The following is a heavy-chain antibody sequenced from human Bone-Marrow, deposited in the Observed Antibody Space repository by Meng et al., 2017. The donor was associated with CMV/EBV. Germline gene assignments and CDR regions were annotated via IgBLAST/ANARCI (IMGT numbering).Heavy chain of an antibody. CDR3: AREPDCATTTCFETGY. CDR1: GFTVSSNE. J-gene: IGHJ4*02. D-gene: IGHD1-26*01. CDR2: ISSGSSYI. Sequence: GESLKISCAASGFTVSSNEMSWVRQAPGKGLEWVSSISSGSSYIYYADSVKGRFTISRDNAKNSLYLQMNSLRAEDTAVYYCAREPDCATTTCFETGYWGQGTLVTVSS. V-gene: IGHV3-21*01.